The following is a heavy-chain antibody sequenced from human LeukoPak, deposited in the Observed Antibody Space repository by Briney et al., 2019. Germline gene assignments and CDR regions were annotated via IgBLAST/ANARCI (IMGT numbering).Heavy chain of an antibody. Sequence: GGSLRLSCAASGFTFSSYSMNWVSQAPGEGREWVSSISSSSSYIYYADSVKGRFTISRDNAKNSLYLQMNVLRAEDTAVYYCARVLVVVAATDHDAFDIWGQGTMVTVSS. CDR3: ARVLVVVAATDHDAFDI. CDR2: ISSSSSYI. CDR1: GFTFSSYS. J-gene: IGHJ3*02. D-gene: IGHD2-15*01. V-gene: IGHV3-21*01.